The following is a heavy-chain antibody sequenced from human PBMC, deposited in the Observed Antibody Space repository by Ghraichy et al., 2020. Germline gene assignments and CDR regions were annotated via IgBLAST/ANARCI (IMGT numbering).Heavy chain of an antibody. CDR1: GGSFSGYY. J-gene: IGHJ4*02. V-gene: IGHV4-34*01. CDR3: ARGRTLGYCSSTSCYLVY. CDR2: INHSGST. D-gene: IGHD2-2*01. Sequence: SETLSLTCAVYGGSFSGYYWSWIRQPPGKGLEWIGEINHSGSTNYNPSLKSRVTISVDTSKNQFSLKLSSVTAADTAVYYCARGRTLGYCSSTSCYLVYWGQGTLVTVSS.